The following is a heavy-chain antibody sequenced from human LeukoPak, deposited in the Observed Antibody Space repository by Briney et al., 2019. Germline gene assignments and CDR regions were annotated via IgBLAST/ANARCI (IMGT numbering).Heavy chain of an antibody. V-gene: IGHV4-61*01. Sequence: KPSETLSLTCTVSGGSVSSGSYFWSWIRQPPGKGLEWIGYIHHSGSINYNPSLKSRVTISVDTSKSQFSLRLSSVTAADTAVYYCARGLFSSSSLLWGQGTLVTVSS. J-gene: IGHJ4*02. CDR1: GGSVSSGSYF. CDR2: IHHSGSI. CDR3: ARGLFSSSSLL. D-gene: IGHD2-2*01.